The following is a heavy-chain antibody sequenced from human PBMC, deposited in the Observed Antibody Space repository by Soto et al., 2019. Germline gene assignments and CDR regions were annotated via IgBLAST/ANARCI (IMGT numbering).Heavy chain of an antibody. CDR1: GYTVSRYG. CDR2: ISAYNGNT. V-gene: IGHV1-18*01. D-gene: IGHD6-19*01. CDR3: ARGRAVAGSTGYYFDY. Sequence: GAAGKVSWKGSGYTVSRYGSSWGRQAPGQGLEWMGWISAYNGNTNYAQKLQGGVTMTTDTSTSTAYMELRSLRSDDTAVYYCARGRAVAGSTGYYFDYWGQGTLVTVSS. J-gene: IGHJ4*02.